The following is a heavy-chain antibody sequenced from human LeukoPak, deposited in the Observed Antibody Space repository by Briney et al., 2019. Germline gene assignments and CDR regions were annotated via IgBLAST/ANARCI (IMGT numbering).Heavy chain of an antibody. J-gene: IGHJ4*02. Sequence: PGGSLRLSCAASGFTFSNYVMSWVRQAPGKGLEGVSTIGGNGGNTYYADSVKGRFTISRDNSKNTLYLQMSSLRAEDTAVYYCAKDPSRGYSYGYDYWGQGTLVTVSS. CDR3: AKDPSRGYSYGYDY. CDR2: IGGNGGNT. D-gene: IGHD5-18*01. CDR1: GFTFSNYV. V-gene: IGHV3-23*01.